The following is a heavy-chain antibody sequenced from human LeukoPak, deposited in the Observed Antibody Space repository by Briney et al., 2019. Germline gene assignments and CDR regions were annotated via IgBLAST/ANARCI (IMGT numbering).Heavy chain of an antibody. CDR3: AREGPGGPNFDY. V-gene: IGHV1-69*04. CDR2: IIPILGIA. Sequence: ASVKVSCKASGGTFSSYAISWVRQAPGQGLEWMGRIIPILGIANYAQKFQGRVTITADESTSTAYMELSSLRSEDTAVYYCAREGPGGPNFDYWGQGTLVTVSS. CDR1: GGTFSSYA. J-gene: IGHJ4*02. D-gene: IGHD3-16*01.